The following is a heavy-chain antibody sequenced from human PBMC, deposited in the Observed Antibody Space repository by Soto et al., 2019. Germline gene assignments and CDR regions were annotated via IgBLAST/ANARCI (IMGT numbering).Heavy chain of an antibody. J-gene: IGHJ4*02. Sequence: GALRLSCAASGFTFSNAWMNWVRQAPGKGLEWVGRIKSKTDGGTTDYAAPVKGRFTISRDDSKNTLYLQMNSLKTEDTAVYYCTTVRVITIFGVVIETKDYWGQGTLVTVSS. D-gene: IGHD3-3*01. CDR1: GFTFSNAW. CDR2: IKSKTDGGTT. V-gene: IGHV3-15*07. CDR3: TTVRVITIFGVVIETKDY.